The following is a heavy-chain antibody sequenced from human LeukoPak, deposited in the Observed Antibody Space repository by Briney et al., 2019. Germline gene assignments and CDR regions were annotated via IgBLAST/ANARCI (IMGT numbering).Heavy chain of an antibody. CDR2: FDPEDGET. Sequence: ASVKVSCKVSGYTLTELSMHWVRQAPGKGLEWMGGFDPEDGETIYAQKFQGRVTMTEDTSTDTAYMELSSLRSEDTAVYYCATGAAVAGTFSYYYGMTSGAKGPRSPSP. J-gene: IGHJ6*02. D-gene: IGHD6-19*01. CDR3: ATGAAVAGTFSYYYGMTS. V-gene: IGHV1-24*01. CDR1: GYTLTELS.